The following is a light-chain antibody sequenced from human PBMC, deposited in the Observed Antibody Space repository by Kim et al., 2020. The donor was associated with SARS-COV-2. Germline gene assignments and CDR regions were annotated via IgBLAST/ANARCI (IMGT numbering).Light chain of an antibody. CDR2: AVV. CDR3: QHYGNSPGS. Sequence: SPGDRATLSCRASRRITSYFLAWYQHKHGHAPRLLIFAVVLRATGIPDRYSGSASLTDFTPTISRLAPQDSPVYYCQHYGNSPGSCGHGTK. V-gene: IGKV3-20*01. CDR1: RRITSYF. J-gene: IGKJ1*01.